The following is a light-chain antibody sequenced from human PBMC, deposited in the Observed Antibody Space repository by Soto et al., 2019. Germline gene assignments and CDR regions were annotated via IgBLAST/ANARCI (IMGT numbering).Light chain of an antibody. V-gene: IGLV2-14*01. CDR1: SSDVGGYNY. CDR3: SSYTSSSTLL. CDR2: DVS. J-gene: IGLJ2*01. Sequence: QSALTQPASVSGSPGQSITISCTGTSSDVGGYNYVSWYQQHPGKAPKLMIYDVSNRPSGVSNGVSGSKSGNTASLTSSGLQAEDDDDYYGSSYTSSSTLLFGGGTKLTVL.